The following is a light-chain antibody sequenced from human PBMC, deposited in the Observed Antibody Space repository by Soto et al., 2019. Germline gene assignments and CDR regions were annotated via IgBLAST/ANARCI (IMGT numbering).Light chain of an antibody. CDR3: SSHTRSSTPVV. CDR1: SSDVGDYNY. Sequence: QSALTQPASVSGSPGQSITISCTGTSSDVGDYNYVSWYQQHPGKAPKLMIYDVSNRPSGVSNRFSGSKSGNTTSLTISGPQAEDEDESYYSSHTRSSTPVVFGGGTKVTVL. V-gene: IGLV2-14*01. J-gene: IGLJ2*01. CDR2: DVS.